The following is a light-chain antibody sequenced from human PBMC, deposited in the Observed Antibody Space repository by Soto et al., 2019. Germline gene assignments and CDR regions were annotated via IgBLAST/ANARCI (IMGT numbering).Light chain of an antibody. J-gene: IGLJ3*02. Sequence: QPVLTQSPSASASLGASVKLTCTLTSAHSGFPIAWHQQQPEKGPRYLMKINNDGSHSKGDGIPDRFSGSSSGAERSLTISGLQSDDEADYYCQTWGTGSHLVFGGGTKLTVL. CDR2: INNDGSH. V-gene: IGLV4-69*01. CDR3: QTWGTGSHLV. CDR1: SAHSGFP.